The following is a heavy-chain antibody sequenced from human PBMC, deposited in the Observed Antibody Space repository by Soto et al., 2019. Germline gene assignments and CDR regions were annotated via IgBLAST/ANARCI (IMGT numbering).Heavy chain of an antibody. V-gene: IGHV3-23*01. CDR1: RFSFNSYE. CDR3: ARGGGYCTPTSCAIDS. D-gene: IGHD2-8*01. J-gene: IGHJ4*02. CDR2: VSLTGDRT. Sequence: WGSLRLSCVASRFSFNSYEMIFVRQASLKGLEWVSRVSLTGDRTNYAGSVKGRFTVSRDNFKNTLYLEMDSLRPEDTAIYYCARGGGYCTPTSCAIDSWGRGTPVTVSA.